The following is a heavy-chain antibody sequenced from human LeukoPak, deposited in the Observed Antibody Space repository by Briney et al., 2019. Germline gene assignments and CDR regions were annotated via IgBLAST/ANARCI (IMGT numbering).Heavy chain of an antibody. J-gene: IGHJ5*02. CDR2: INSDGSTT. D-gene: IGHD3-22*01. V-gene: IGHV3-74*01. CDR3: ARVLSGSWDWFDP. CDR1: GFTFSSYW. Sequence: PGGSLRLSCAASGFTFSSYWMHWVRHAPGKGLVSVSRINSDGSTTTYADSVKGRFTISRDNAENTVYLQMNSLRAEDTAVYYCARVLSGSWDWFDPWGQGTLVTVSS.